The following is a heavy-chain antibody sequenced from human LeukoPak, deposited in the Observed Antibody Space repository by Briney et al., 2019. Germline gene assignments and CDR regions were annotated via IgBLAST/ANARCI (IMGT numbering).Heavy chain of an antibody. J-gene: IGHJ4*02. Sequence: PGGSLRLSCAASGFTFSNYGMHWVRQAPGKGLEWVAFIRHDGSNKYYADSVKGRFTISRDNSKNTLYLQMNSLGAEDTAVYHCAKAPVGLTTDYWGQGTLVTVSS. V-gene: IGHV3-30*02. D-gene: IGHD1-26*01. CDR2: IRHDGSNK. CDR3: AKAPVGLTTDY. CDR1: GFTFSNYG.